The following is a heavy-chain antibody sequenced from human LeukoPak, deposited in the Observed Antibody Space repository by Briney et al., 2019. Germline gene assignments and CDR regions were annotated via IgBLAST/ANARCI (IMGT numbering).Heavy chain of an antibody. Sequence: SETLSLTCTVSGGSISGYYWSWIRQPAGKGLDWIGRIYSSGSTNYNPSLKSRVTMSVDTSKNQFSLKLSSVTAADTAVYYCAGAYCSGGSCYSGFDYWGQGTLVTVSS. D-gene: IGHD2-15*01. J-gene: IGHJ4*02. CDR1: GGSISGYY. CDR3: AGAYCSGGSCYSGFDY. CDR2: IYSSGST. V-gene: IGHV4-4*07.